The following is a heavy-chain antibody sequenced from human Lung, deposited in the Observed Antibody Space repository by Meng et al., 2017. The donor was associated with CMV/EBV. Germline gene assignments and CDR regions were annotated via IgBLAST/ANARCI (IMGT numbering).Heavy chain of an antibody. CDR3: ARVHRILSWFDP. Sequence: SETXSLTCTVSGYSISSGYYWGWIRQSPEKEVEWIGSIHHSGSTYYNPSFKSRVTISMDAPNDQFSLNLNSVTAADTAVYYCARVHRILSWFDPSGRGVLVTVSS. V-gene: IGHV4-38-2*02. CDR2: IHHSGST. J-gene: IGHJ5*02. D-gene: IGHD2/OR15-2a*01. CDR1: GYSISSGYY.